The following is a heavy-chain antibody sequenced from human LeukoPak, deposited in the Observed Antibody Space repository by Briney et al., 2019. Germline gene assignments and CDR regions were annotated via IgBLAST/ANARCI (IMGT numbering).Heavy chain of an antibody. J-gene: IGHJ6*02. V-gene: IGHV3-21*01. D-gene: IGHD2-2*01. CDR1: GFTFSSYT. CDR2: ISSSSSYI. CDR3: ARYCSSTTCYVPDHNNYYGMDV. Sequence: GGSLRLSCAASGFTFSSYTLNWVRQAPGKGLEWVSYISSSSSYIYYADSVKGRFTVSRDNARNSLFLQMNSLRAEDTAVYYCARYCSSTTCYVPDHNNYYGMDVWGQGTTVTVSS.